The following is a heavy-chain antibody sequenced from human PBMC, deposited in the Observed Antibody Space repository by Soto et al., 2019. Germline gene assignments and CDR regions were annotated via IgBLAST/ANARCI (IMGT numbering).Heavy chain of an antibody. J-gene: IGHJ4*02. V-gene: IGHV1-3*01. D-gene: IGHD3-3*01. CDR2: INVATGNT. CDR3: AREHDDWSGYSFDF. Sequence: ASVKVSCKSSGFSFISYAIQWVRQAPGQRLEWMGWINVATGNTKYSQQFQGRVTITRDTSASTAYMELNGLTSDDTAIYYCAREHDDWSGYSFDFWGQGTLVTVSS. CDR1: GFSFISYA.